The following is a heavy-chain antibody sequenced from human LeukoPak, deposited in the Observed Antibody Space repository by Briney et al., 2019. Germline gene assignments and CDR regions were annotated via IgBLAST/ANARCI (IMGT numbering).Heavy chain of an antibody. CDR2: ISGSGGSI. D-gene: IGHD6-13*01. CDR1: GFTFSNYA. J-gene: IGHJ5*02. V-gene: IGHV3-23*01. Sequence: GGSLRLSCAASGFTFSNYAMSWVRQAQGKGLEWVSAISGSGGSIYYADSVKGRFTISRDNSKNTLYLQMNSLRAEDTAVYYCAKHEAEAAGTSWWFDPWGQGTLVTVSS. CDR3: AKHEAEAAGTSWWFDP.